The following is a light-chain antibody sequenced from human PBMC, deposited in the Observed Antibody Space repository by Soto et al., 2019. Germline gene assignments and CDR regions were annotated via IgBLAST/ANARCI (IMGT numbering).Light chain of an antibody. V-gene: IGKV3-11*01. CDR1: QSVDSD. J-gene: IGKJ3*01. CDR2: DAS. Sequence: EIVLTQSPATLSLSPGERATLSCRASQSVDSDLAWYQQKPCQAPRRLIYDASNRATGIPARFSGSGSGTDFTLSISSLEPEDLAVYDCQHRSKWPITFGPGTKVDIK. CDR3: QHRSKWPIT.